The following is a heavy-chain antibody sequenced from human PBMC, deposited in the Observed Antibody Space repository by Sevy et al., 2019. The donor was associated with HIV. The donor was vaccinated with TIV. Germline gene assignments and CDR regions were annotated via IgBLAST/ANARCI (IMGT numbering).Heavy chain of an antibody. J-gene: IGHJ4*02. CDR2: IKQDGSDR. CDR1: GFIFSNSW. CDR3: AKLPSTVMFREKGY. Sequence: GGSLRLSCAASGFIFSNSWMGWVRQAPGKGLEWVTTIKQDGSDRYYVDSVKGRFTISRDNSKNTVSLQMSSLRAEDTAIYYCAKLPSTVMFREKGYWGQGTRVTVSS. V-gene: IGHV3-7*03. D-gene: IGHD3-10*01.